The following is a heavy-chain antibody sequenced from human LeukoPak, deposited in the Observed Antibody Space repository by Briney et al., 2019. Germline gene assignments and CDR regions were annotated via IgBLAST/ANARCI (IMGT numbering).Heavy chain of an antibody. CDR1: GYTFTSYG. D-gene: IGHD3-9*01. V-gene: IGHV1-18*01. J-gene: IGHJ3*02. CDR3: ARGPLPYDIEGEGGYDIAFDI. CDR2: ISAYNGNT. Sequence: ASVKVSCKASGYTFTSYGISWVRQAPGQGLEWMGWISAYNGNTNYAQKLQGRVTMTTDTSTSTAYMELRSLRSDDTAVYYCARGPLPYDIEGEGGYDIAFDIWGQGTMVTVSS.